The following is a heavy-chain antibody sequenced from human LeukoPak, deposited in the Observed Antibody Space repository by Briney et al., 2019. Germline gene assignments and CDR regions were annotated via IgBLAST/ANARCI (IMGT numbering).Heavy chain of an antibody. J-gene: IGHJ4*02. CDR2: IRSKAYGGTT. CDR3: TRAMYQLLLGLFDY. V-gene: IGHV3-49*04. CDR1: GFTFGDYA. Sequence: GGSLRLSCTASGFTFGDYAMSWVRQAPGKGLEWVGFIRSKAYGGTTEYAASVKGRFTISRDDSKSIAYLQMNSLKTEDTAVYYCTRAMYQLLLGLFDYWGQGTLVTVSS. D-gene: IGHD2-2*01.